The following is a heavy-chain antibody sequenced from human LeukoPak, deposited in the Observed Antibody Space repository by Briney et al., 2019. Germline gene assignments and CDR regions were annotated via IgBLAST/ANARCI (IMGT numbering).Heavy chain of an antibody. D-gene: IGHD2-15*01. CDR1: GGSFNGHY. V-gene: IGHV4-34*01. CDR2: INHGGIT. J-gene: IGHJ6*03. CDR3: ARTPYYYYYYMDV. Sequence: SETLSLTCAVSGGSFNGHYWNWIRQPPGKGLEWIGEINHGGITNYNPSLKTRVTISVDTSENQFSLKLSSVTAAGTAVYYCARTPYYYYYYMDVWGKGTTVTVSS.